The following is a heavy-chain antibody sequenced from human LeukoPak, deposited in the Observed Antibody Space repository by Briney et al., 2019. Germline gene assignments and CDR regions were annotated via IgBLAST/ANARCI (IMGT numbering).Heavy chain of an antibody. D-gene: IGHD1-14*01. CDR2: ISNNGGSS. Sequence: GGSLRLSCSASGFTFSAYAMYCVRQAPGKGLEYVSGISNNGGSSFYADSVKGRFTISRDNSKNTLYLQMSSLRAEDTAVYYCVKITSVTGGDCWGQGTRLTVSS. V-gene: IGHV3-64D*09. J-gene: IGHJ4*02. CDR3: VKITSVTGGDC. CDR1: GFTFSAYA.